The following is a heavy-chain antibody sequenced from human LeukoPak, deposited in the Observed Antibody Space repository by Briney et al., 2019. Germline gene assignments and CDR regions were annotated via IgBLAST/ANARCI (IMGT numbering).Heavy chain of an antibody. CDR2: IWSDGSNK. J-gene: IGHJ4*02. Sequence: GGSLRPSCSASGFTFSYYAIHWVRQAPGKGLEWVALIWSDGSNKYYADSVKGRITISRDNSKNTVYLQMNSLRAEDTAVYYCARELFSSGSCPDGWGQGTLVTVSS. D-gene: IGHD3-10*01. CDR3: ARELFSSGSCPDG. V-gene: IGHV3-33*01. CDR1: GFTFSYYA.